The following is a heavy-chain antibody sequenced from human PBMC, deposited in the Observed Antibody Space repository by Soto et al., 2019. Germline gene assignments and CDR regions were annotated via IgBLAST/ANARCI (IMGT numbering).Heavy chain of an antibody. CDR2: IKHSGSS. CDR1: AGSFSHYY. Sequence: NPSETLSLTCAVYAGSFSHYYWNWIRQSPGKGLEWIGKIKHSGSSNDNPSLRSRVTISVDMSKNQFSLRLTSVTAADTAVYYCARGGRSDWQVALDIWGQGTMVTVSS. V-gene: IGHV4-34*01. D-gene: IGHD2-21*02. CDR3: ARGGRSDWQVALDI. J-gene: IGHJ3*02.